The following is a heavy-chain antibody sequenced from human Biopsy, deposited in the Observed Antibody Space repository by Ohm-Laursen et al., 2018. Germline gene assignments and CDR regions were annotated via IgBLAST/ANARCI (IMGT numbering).Heavy chain of an antibody. CDR1: GGTFSSSA. CDR3: ARGGGYNWNNGWFDP. CDR2: IIGIFRTA. J-gene: IGHJ5*02. Sequence: SVKASCKASGGTFSSSAITWVRQAPGQGLEWMGGIIGIFRTAHYAQKFQGRVTITADEFVSTAYMELISLRSEDTAVYYCARGGGYNWNNGWFDPWGQGTLVTVSS. D-gene: IGHD1/OR15-1a*01. V-gene: IGHV1-69*13.